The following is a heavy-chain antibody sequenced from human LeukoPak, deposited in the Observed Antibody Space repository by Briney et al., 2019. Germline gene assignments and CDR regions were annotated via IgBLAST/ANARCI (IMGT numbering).Heavy chain of an antibody. CDR2: IYYSGST. V-gene: IGHV4-39*01. CDR3: ASEQYSSSWHDY. Sequence: SETLSLTCTVSGGSISSSSYYWGWIRQPPGKGLEWTGSIYYSGSTYYNPSLKSRVTISVDTSKNQFSLKLSSVTAADTAVYYCASEQYSSSWHDYWGQGTLVTVSS. CDR1: GGSISSSSYY. D-gene: IGHD6-13*01. J-gene: IGHJ4*02.